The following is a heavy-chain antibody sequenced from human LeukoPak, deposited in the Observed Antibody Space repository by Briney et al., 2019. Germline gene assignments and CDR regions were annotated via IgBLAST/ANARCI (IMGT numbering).Heavy chain of an antibody. CDR2: INPSGGNT. CDR3: ATTKQARRYFDY. J-gene: IGHJ4*02. D-gene: IGHD1-1*01. Sequence: PGGSLRLSCAGSGFTFISNPLSWVRQAPGKGLEWVSAINPSGGNTYYADSVRGRFTISRDNSKNTLYLQMNTLRAEDTAVYYCATTKQARRYFDYWGQGTLVTVSS. V-gene: IGHV3-23*01. CDR1: GFTFISNP.